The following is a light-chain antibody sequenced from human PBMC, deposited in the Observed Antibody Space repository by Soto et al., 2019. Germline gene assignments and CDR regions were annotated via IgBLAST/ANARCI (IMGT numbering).Light chain of an antibody. CDR3: ATWDDSLNARGV. V-gene: IGLV1-44*01. Sequence: QSVLTQTPSASGTPGQRVTISCSGSRSNMGNNAVTWYQQFPGTAPKLLIYNNNQRPSGVPDRFSGSKSGTSASLAISGLQSEDEADYYCATWDDSLNARGVFGGGTQLTVL. CDR1: RSNMGNNA. CDR2: NNN. J-gene: IGLJ3*02.